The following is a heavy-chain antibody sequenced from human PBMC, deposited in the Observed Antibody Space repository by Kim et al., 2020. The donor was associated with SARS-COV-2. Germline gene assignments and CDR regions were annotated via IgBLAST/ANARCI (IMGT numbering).Heavy chain of an antibody. D-gene: IGHD2-21*01. Sequence: SETLSLTCTVSGGSISSKDYYWSWIRQHPGKGPVWIGFISYSGNTNYNPSLKSRVSISLDTSENHFSLKLSSVTAADTAVYFCARSPAYHGFDPWGQGILVSVSS. J-gene: IGHJ5*02. CDR3: ARSPAYHGFDP. CDR2: ISYSGNT. CDR1: GGSISSKDYY. V-gene: IGHV4-31*03.